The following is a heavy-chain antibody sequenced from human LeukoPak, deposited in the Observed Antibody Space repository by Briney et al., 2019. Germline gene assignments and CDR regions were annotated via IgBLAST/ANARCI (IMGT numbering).Heavy chain of an antibody. CDR1: GFTFSDYD. V-gene: IGHV3-13*01. CDR2: IGNAGDT. D-gene: IGHD1-1*01. Sequence: PGGSLRLSCAASGFTFSDYDMHWVRQAIGKGLEWLSAIGNAGDTYYTGSVKGRFPISRENAKNSLYLQMNSLRAGDTAVYYCARVAKERVGGVYYFDYWGQGTLVTVSS. J-gene: IGHJ4*02. CDR3: ARVAKERVGGVYYFDY.